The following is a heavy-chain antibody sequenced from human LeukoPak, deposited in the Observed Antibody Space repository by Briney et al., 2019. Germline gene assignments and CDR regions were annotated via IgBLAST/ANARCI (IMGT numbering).Heavy chain of an antibody. CDR1: GFTFSDSY. CDR3: ARGQHRVAYSDDAFDI. V-gene: IGHV3-11*04. D-gene: IGHD2-15*01. CDR2: ISGSGHDI. Sequence: GGSLRLSCAASGFTFSDSYMTWVRQAPGKGVEWVAYISGSGHDINYSDSVKGRFTISRDNAKNSLYLQMSSLRVEDTAVYYCARGQHRVAYSDDAFDIWGQGTMVTVSS. J-gene: IGHJ3*02.